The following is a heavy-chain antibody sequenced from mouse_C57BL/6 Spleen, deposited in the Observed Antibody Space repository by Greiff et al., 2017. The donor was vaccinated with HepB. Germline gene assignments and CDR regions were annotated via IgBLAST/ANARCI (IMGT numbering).Heavy chain of an antibody. CDR1: GYAFSSSW. CDR3: ARGLYYYGSSDYFDY. J-gene: IGHJ2*01. CDR2: IYPGDGDT. D-gene: IGHD1-1*01. V-gene: IGHV1-82*01. Sequence: VQLQQSGPELVKPGASVKISCKASGYAFSSSWMNWVKQRPGKGLEWIGRIYPGDGDTNYNGKFKGKATLTADKSSSTAYMQLSSLTAEDSAVYFCARGLYYYGSSDYFDYWGQGTTLTISS.